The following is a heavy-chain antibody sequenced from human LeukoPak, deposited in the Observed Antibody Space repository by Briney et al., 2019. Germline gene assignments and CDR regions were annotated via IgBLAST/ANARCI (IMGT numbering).Heavy chain of an antibody. CDR3: AREGGGSGSYYRSFDY. V-gene: IGHV4-38-2*02. Sequence: SETLSLTCAVSDYSISSGYYWGWIRQPPGKGLEWIASIYQSGSTYYNSSLKSRVTISVDTSKNQFSLKLSSVTAADTAVYYCAREGGGSGSYYRSFDYWGRGTVVTVSS. CDR2: IYQSGST. CDR1: DYSISSGYY. D-gene: IGHD3-10*01. J-gene: IGHJ4*02.